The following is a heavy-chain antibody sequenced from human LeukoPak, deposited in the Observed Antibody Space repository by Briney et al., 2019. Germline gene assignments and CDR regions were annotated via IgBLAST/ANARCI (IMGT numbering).Heavy chain of an antibody. Sequence: ASVKVSCKASGGTFSSYAISWVRQAPGQGLEWMGRTIPILGIANYAQKFQGRVTITADKSTSTAYMELSSLRSEDTAVYYCARDEYGDYPYYFDYWGQGTLVTVSS. J-gene: IGHJ4*02. CDR1: GGTFSSYA. CDR3: ARDEYGDYPYYFDY. D-gene: IGHD4-17*01. V-gene: IGHV1-69*04. CDR2: TIPILGIA.